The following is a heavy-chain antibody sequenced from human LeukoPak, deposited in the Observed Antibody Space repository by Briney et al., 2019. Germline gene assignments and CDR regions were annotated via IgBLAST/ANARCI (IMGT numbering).Heavy chain of an antibody. D-gene: IGHD6-19*01. CDR1: GFTFSDSD. CDR2: ITTKRSNYAT. Sequence: GGSLRLSCAASGFTFSDSDIHWVRQASGKGLGWVGRITTKRSNYATAYTASVKGRFTISRHDSENTAYLQMNSLKTVDTALYYCTTYRSGHYWGQGTLVTVSS. J-gene: IGHJ4*02. CDR3: TTYRSGHY. V-gene: IGHV3-73*01.